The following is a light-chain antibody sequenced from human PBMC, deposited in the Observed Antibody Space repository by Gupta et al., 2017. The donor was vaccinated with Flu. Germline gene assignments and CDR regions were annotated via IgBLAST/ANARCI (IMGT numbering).Light chain of an antibody. V-gene: IGKV1-9*01. Sequence: DIQLTQSPSFLSASVGDRVTITCRARQGISSYLAWYQQKPGKAPKLLIYAASTLQSGVPSRFSGSGSGTEFTLTISSLQPEDFATYYCQQLNSCQWTFGQGTKVEIK. J-gene: IGKJ1*01. CDR1: QGISSY. CDR3: QQLNSCQWT. CDR2: AAS.